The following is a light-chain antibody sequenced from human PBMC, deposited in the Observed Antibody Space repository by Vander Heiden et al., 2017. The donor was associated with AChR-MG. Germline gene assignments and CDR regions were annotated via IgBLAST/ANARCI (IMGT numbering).Light chain of an antibody. CDR1: SSDVGSYNF. V-gene: IGLV2-14*03. CDR3: TSYTSSSTLV. CDR2: DVS. Sequence: QSALTQPASVSGSPGQSITISCTGTSSDVGSYNFVPWYQQHTGKVPKLIIHDVSNRPSGVSNRFSGSKSGNRASLTISGLQAEDEADYYCTSYTSSSTLVFGGGTKLTVL. J-gene: IGLJ2*01.